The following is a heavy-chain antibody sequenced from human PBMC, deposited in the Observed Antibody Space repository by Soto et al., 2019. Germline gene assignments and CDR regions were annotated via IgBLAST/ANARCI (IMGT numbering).Heavy chain of an antibody. CDR1: GGTFSSYT. D-gene: IGHD2-2*01. CDR2: IIPILGIA. Sequence: SVKVSCKASGGTFSSYTISWVRQAPGQGLEWMGRIIPILGIANYAQKFQGRVTITADKSTSTAYMELSSLRSEDTAVYYCARAGIVVVPAARGNAFDIWGQGTMVTVS. V-gene: IGHV1-69*02. CDR3: ARAGIVVVPAARGNAFDI. J-gene: IGHJ3*02.